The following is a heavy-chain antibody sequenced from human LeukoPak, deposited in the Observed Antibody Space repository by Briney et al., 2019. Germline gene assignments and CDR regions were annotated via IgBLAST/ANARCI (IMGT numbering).Heavy chain of an antibody. Sequence: KTSETLSLTCAAYGGSFSGYYWSWIRQPPGKGLEWIGEINHSGSTNYNPSLKSRVTISVDTSKNQFSLKLSSVTAADTAVYYCARGLTGGYYFDAFDIWGQGTMVTVSS. CDR2: INHSGST. D-gene: IGHD3-22*01. CDR3: ARGLTGGYYFDAFDI. CDR1: GGSFSGYY. J-gene: IGHJ3*02. V-gene: IGHV4-34*01.